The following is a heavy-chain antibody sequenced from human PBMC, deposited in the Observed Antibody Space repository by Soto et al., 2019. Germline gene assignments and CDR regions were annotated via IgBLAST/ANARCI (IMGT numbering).Heavy chain of an antibody. D-gene: IGHD1-20*01. J-gene: IGHJ5*02. CDR2: ISGSGGST. V-gene: IGHV3-23*01. CDR3: AKQYNWIPHDP. CDR1: GGSINTGGYF. Sequence: PSETLSLTCTVSGGSINTGGYFWTWIRQAPGKGLEWVSAISGSGGSTYYADSVKGRFTISRDNSKNTLYLQMNSLRAEDTALYFCAKQYNWIPHDPWGQGTLVTVSS.